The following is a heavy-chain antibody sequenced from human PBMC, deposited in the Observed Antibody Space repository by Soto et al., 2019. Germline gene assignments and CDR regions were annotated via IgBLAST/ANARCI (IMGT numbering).Heavy chain of an antibody. V-gene: IGHV1-46*03. CDR2: INPSGGST. Sequence: QVQLVQSGAEVKKPGASVKVSCKASGYTFTSYYMHWVRQAPGQGLEWMGIINPSGGSTSYAQKFQGRVTMTRDTSTSTVYMELSSLRSEDTAVYYCASLSSHGYNWNSHRYYFDYWGQGTLVTVSS. J-gene: IGHJ4*02. CDR3: ASLSSHGYNWNSHRYYFDY. D-gene: IGHD1-7*01. CDR1: GYTFTSYY.